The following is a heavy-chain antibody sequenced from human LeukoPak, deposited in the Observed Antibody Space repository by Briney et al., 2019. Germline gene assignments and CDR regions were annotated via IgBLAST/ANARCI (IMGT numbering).Heavy chain of an antibody. CDR1: GFTFSSYS. D-gene: IGHD3/OR15-3a*01. CDR2: ISSSSSTI. CDR3: ARAEGPADYYFDY. V-gene: IGHV3-48*01. Sequence: TGGSLGLSCAASGFTFSSYSMNWVRQAPGKGLEWVSYISSSSSTIYYADSVKGRFTISRDNAKNSLYLQMNSLRAEDTAVYYCARAEGPADYYFDYWGQGTLVTVSS. J-gene: IGHJ4*02.